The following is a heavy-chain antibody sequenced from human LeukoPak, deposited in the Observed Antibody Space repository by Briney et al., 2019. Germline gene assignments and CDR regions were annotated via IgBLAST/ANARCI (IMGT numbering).Heavy chain of an antibody. CDR1: GGSFSGYY. CDR3: ASPTAMDAFDI. CDR2: INHSGST. V-gene: IGHV4-34*01. D-gene: IGHD5-18*01. J-gene: IGHJ3*02. Sequence: SETLSLTCAVYGGSFSGYYWSWIRQPPGKGLEWIGEINHSGSTNYNPSLKSRVTISVDTSKNQFSLKLSSVTAADTAVYYCASPTAMDAFDIWGQGTMVTVSS.